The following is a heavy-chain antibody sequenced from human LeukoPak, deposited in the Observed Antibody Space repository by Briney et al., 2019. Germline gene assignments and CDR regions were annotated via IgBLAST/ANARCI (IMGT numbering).Heavy chain of an antibody. J-gene: IGHJ4*02. CDR1: GVSISNSNW. Sequence: PSETLSLTCAVSGVSISNSNWWSWVRPPPGKGLEWIGVIYHSVGANYNPSLKSRVTISVDKSKNQFSLKLSSVTAADTAVYYCARRPPMVRGVIMSIDYWGQGTLVTVSS. CDR3: ARRPPMVRGVIMSIDY. V-gene: IGHV4-4*02. CDR2: IYHSVGA. D-gene: IGHD3-10*01.